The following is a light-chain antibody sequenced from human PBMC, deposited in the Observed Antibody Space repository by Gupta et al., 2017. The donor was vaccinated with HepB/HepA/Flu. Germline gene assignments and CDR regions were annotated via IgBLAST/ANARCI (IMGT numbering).Light chain of an antibody. CDR3: AAWDDSLNGHVV. J-gene: IGLJ2*01. V-gene: IGLV1-44*01. CDR1: SSNIGSNT. CDR2: SKN. Sequence: QSVLPQPPSASGTPGQRVTISCSGSSSNIGSNTVNWYQQLPGTAPKPLIYSKNQRPAGVPDRFSGSKSGTSASLAISGLQSEDEADYYCAAWDDSLNGHVVFGGGTKLTVL.